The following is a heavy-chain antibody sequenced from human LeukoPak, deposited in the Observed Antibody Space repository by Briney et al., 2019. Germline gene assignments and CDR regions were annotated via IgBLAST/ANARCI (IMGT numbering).Heavy chain of an antibody. Sequence: ASVKVSCKSSGYTFTGYYMHWVRQAPGQGLEWMGWINPNSGGTNYAQKFQGRVTMTRDTSISTAYMELSRLRSDDTAVYYCARGGITMVQGVIIRNWFDPWGQGTLVTVSS. CDR1: GYTFTGYY. V-gene: IGHV1-2*02. CDR2: INPNSGGT. J-gene: IGHJ5*02. CDR3: ARGGITMVQGVIIRNWFDP. D-gene: IGHD3-10*01.